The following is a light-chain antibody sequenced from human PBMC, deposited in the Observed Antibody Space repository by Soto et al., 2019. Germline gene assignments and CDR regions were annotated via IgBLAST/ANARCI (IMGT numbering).Light chain of an antibody. Sequence: QSVLTQPPSVSGAPGQRVTISCTGSSSNIGAGYDVHWYQQLPGTAPKLLIYGNSNRPSGVPDRFSGSKSGTSASLAITGLQAYDEADYYCQSYDSSLGRVFGGGTKLTVL. J-gene: IGLJ2*01. CDR3: QSYDSSLGRV. V-gene: IGLV1-40*01. CDR2: GNS. CDR1: SSNIGAGYD.